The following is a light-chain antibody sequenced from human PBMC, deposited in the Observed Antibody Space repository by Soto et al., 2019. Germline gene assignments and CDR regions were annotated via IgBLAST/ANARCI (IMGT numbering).Light chain of an antibody. CDR3: AVWDDSLSGVV. CDR1: SCNIGSNY. Sequence: QSVLTQPPSASGTPGQTVTISSSGSSCNIGSNYVFWYQHLPGTAPKLLIYGNNQRPSGVPDRFSGSRSGTSASLAISGLRPEDEADYYCAVWDDSLSGVVFGGGTKLTVL. CDR2: GNN. V-gene: IGLV1-47*01. J-gene: IGLJ3*02.